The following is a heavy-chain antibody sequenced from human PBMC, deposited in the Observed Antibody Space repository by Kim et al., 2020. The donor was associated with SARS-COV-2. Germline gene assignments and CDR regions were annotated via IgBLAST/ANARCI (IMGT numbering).Heavy chain of an antibody. Sequence: GGSLRLSCAASGFTFRSFGMSWVRQAPGKGLEWVSAISSSADDTNYADSVKGRFTISRDSSKNTLFLQMNSLRADDTALYYCAKRIGTVVETSQFNFDSWGLGTLVTVSS. D-gene: IGHD2-2*01. V-gene: IGHV3-23*01. J-gene: IGHJ4*02. CDR3: AKRIGTVVETSQFNFDS. CDR1: GFTFRSFG. CDR2: ISSSADDT.